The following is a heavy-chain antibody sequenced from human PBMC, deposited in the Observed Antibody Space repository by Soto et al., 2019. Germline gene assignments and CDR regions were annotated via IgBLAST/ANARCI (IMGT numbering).Heavy chain of an antibody. CDR3: ARKGPPRDAFDI. J-gene: IGHJ3*02. CDR2: VLGGGGST. V-gene: IGHV3-23*01. CDR1: GFTFSSYA. Sequence: GGSLRLSCAASGFTFSSYAMSWVRQTPGKGLEWVSAVLGGGGSTFYADSVKGRFTVSRDNSKNTLYVQMDSLRAEDTAIYYCARKGPPRDAFDIWGQGTMVTVSS.